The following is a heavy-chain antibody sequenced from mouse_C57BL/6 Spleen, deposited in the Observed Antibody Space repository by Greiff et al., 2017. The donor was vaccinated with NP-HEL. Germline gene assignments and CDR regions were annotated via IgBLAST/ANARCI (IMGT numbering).Heavy chain of an antibody. CDR2: IDPSDSYT. V-gene: IGHV1-50*01. CDR1: GYTFTSYW. CDR3: ARYYGSSYYFDY. Sequence: VQLQQSGAELVKPGASVKLSCKASGYTFTSYWMQWVKQRPGQGLEWIGEIDPSDSYTNYNQKFKGKATLTVDTSSSTAYMQLSSLTSEDSAVYYCARYYGSSYYFDYWGQSTTLTVSS. J-gene: IGHJ2*01. D-gene: IGHD1-1*01.